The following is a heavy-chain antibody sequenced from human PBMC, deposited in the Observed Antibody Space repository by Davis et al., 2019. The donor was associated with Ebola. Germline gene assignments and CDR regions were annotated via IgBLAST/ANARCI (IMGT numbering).Heavy chain of an antibody. V-gene: IGHV3-21*01. J-gene: IGHJ6*02. Sequence: GESLKISCAASGFTFSSYSMNWVRQAPGKGLEWVSSISSSSSYIYYADSVKGRFTISRDNAKNSLYLQMNSLRAEDTAVYYCARDLVVQGAPYYYGMDVWGQGTTVTVSS. CDR1: GFTFSSYS. D-gene: IGHD3-10*01. CDR3: ARDLVVQGAPYYYGMDV. CDR2: ISSSSSYI.